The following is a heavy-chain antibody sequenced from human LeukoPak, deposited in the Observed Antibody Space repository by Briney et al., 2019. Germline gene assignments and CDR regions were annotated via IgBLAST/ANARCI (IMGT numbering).Heavy chain of an antibody. Sequence: PGGSLRLSCAASEFTFDDYAMHWVRQAPGKGLEWVSLISGDGGSTYYADSVKGRFTISRDNSKNSLYLQMNSLRTEDTALYYCAKVNPGGYNHKGHYFDYWGQGTLVTVSS. CDR3: AKVNPGGYNHKGHYFDY. CDR1: EFTFDDYA. CDR2: ISGDGGST. D-gene: IGHD5-24*01. J-gene: IGHJ4*02. V-gene: IGHV3-43*02.